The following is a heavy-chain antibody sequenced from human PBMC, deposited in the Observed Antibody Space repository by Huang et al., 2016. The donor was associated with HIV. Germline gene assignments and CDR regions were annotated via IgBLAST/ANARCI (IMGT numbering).Heavy chain of an antibody. D-gene: IGHD3-3*01. J-gene: IGHJ4*02. CDR3: ARDANPFYFWSGHYGGHDS. V-gene: IGHV3-30*03. CDR2: ISYNERKR. Sequence: QVQLVESGGGVVQPGRSLRLSCLASGFSFSDFGMNWVRQIPGKGLEWVAFISYNERKRYDTDYVEGRLTSSRDNSNNTLYLEMTSLGVADTAVYFCARDANPFYFWSGHYGGHDSWGQGTPVTVSS. CDR1: GFSFSDFG.